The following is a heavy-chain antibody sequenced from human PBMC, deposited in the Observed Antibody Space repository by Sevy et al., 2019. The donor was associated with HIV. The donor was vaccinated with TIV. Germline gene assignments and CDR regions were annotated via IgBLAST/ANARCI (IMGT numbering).Heavy chain of an antibody. CDR3: ARGYSNYYGSRRWFDP. CDR1: GGSFSGYY. J-gene: IGHJ5*02. CDR2: INHSGST. D-gene: IGHD3-10*01. Sequence: SETLSLTCAVYGGSFSGYYWSWISQPPGKGLEWIGEINHSGSTNYNPSLKSRVTISVDTSKNQFSLKLSSVTAADTAVYYCARGYSNYYGSRRWFDPWGQGTLVTVSS. V-gene: IGHV4-34*01.